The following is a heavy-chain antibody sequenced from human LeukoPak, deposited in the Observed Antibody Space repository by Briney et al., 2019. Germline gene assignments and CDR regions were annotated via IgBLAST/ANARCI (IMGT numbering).Heavy chain of an antibody. Sequence: GRSLRLSCAASGFTFDDYAMHWVRQAPGKGLEWVSGISWNSGSIGYADSVKGRFTISRDNAKNSLYLQMNSLRAEDTALYYCTRDYYDSSGLPFDYWGQGTLVTVSS. V-gene: IGHV3-9*01. D-gene: IGHD3-22*01. J-gene: IGHJ4*02. CDR2: ISWNSGSI. CDR1: GFTFDDYA. CDR3: TRDYYDSSGLPFDY.